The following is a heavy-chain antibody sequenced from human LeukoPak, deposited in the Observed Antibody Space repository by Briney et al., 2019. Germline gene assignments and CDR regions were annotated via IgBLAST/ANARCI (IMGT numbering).Heavy chain of an antibody. D-gene: IGHD3-22*01. CDR3: ATSSYDTPGAFDY. Sequence: ASVKVSCKASGYTFTSYGISWVRQAPGQGLEWMGGIIPIFGTANYAQKFQGRVTITADESTSTAYMELSSLRSEDTAVYYCATSSYDTPGAFDYWGQGTLVTVSS. J-gene: IGHJ4*02. CDR1: GYTFTSYG. V-gene: IGHV1-69*13. CDR2: IIPIFGTA.